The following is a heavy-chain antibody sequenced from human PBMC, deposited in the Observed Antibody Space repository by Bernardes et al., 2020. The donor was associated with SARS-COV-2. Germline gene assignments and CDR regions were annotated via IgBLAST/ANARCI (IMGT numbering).Heavy chain of an antibody. CDR3: ARDLREWEPYEGFDY. Sequence: ASVKVSCKASGYTFTGYYMHWVRQDPGQGLEWMGWINPNSGGTNYAQKFQGRVTMTRDTSISTAYMELSRLRSDDTAVYYCARDLREWEPYEGFDYWGQGTLVTVSS. CDR2: INPNSGGT. V-gene: IGHV1-2*02. D-gene: IGHD1-26*01. CDR1: GYTFTGYY. J-gene: IGHJ4*02.